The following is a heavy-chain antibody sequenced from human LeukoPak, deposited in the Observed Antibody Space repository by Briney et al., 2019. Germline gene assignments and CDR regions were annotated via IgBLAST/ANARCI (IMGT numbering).Heavy chain of an antibody. CDR1: GYTFTSYA. D-gene: IGHD1-26*01. V-gene: IGHV1-3*01. CDR2: ISAGNGNT. CDR3: ARDSGSGNNDY. Sequence: ASVTVSCKASGYTFTSYAIHWVRQAPGQRLEWMGWISAGNGNTKYSQNFQGRVTFISNTSATTAFMELSSLRSEDAAVYYCARDSGSGNNDYWGQGTLATVSS. J-gene: IGHJ4*02.